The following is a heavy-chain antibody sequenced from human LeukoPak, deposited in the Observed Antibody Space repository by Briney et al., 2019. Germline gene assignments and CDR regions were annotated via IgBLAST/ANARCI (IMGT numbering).Heavy chain of an antibody. CDR2: ISRGGDYT. V-gene: IGHV3-21*01. D-gene: IGHD6-25*01. CDR3: ARDLMAAAGTGFDY. CDR1: GFTFSTYW. Sequence: TGGSLRLSCAASGFTFSTYWMHWVRQAPGKGLEWVSSISRGGDYTYSEDSVKGRFTISRDNAEDSLYLQLNSLRAEDTAVYYCARDLMAAAGTGFDYWGQGTLVTVSS. J-gene: IGHJ4*02.